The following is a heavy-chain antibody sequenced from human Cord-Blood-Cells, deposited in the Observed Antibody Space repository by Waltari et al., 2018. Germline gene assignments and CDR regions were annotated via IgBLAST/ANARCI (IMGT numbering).Heavy chain of an antibody. CDR2: TSSSSSYI. CDR1: GFTFSSYS. Sequence: EVQLVESGGGLVKPGGSLRLSCAASGFTFSSYSMNWVRQAPGKGLEWVASTSSSSSYIYYADSVKGRFTISRDNAKNSLYLQMNSLRAEDTAVYYCARPPSDRGSKYFQHWGQGTLVTVSS. J-gene: IGHJ1*01. CDR3: ARPPSDRGSKYFQH. D-gene: IGHD3-22*01. V-gene: IGHV3-21*01.